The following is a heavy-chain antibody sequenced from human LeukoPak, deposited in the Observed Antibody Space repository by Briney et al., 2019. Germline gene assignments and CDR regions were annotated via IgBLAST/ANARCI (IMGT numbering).Heavy chain of an antibody. CDR3: ARGGYVIAARPLNFDY. D-gene: IGHD6-6*01. CDR1: GFTFSSYA. J-gene: IGHJ4*02. V-gene: IGHV3-23*01. Sequence: GGSLRLSCAASGFTFSSYAMSWVRQAPGKGLEWVSAISGSGGSTYYADSVKGRFTISRDNSKNTLYLQMNSLRAEDTAVYYCARGGYVIAARPLNFDYWGQGTLVTVSS. CDR2: ISGSGGST.